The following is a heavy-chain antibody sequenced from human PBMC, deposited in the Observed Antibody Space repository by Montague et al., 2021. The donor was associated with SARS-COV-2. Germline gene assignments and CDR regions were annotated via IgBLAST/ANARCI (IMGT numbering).Heavy chain of an antibody. Sequence: SLRLSCAASGFIFSNYAMNWVRQTPGKGLEWVSVIYGDGSKTYYADSVKGRFTISRDNSKNTLYLQMNSLRTEDTALYYCAKGWDPSGWIAIYDSWGQGTRVHVSS. CDR2: IYGDGSKT. J-gene: IGHJ4*02. CDR3: AKGWDPSGWIAIYDS. V-gene: IGHV3-23*03. D-gene: IGHD6-19*01. CDR1: GFIFSNYA.